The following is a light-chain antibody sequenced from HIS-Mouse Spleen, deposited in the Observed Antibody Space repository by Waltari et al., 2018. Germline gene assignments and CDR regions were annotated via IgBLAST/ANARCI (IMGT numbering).Light chain of an antibody. Sequence: QSALTQPRSVSGSPGQSVTISCPGTSSDVGRYNYVSWYQQHPGKAPKLMIYDVSKRPSGVPDRFSGSKSGNTASLTISGLQAEDEADYYCCSYAGSYVFGGGTKLTVL. CDR1: SSDVGRYNY. CDR2: DVS. J-gene: IGLJ2*01. V-gene: IGLV2-11*01. CDR3: CSYAGSYV.